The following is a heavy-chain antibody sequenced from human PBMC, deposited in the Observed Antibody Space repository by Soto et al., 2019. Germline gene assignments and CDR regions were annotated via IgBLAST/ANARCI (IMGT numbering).Heavy chain of an antibody. CDR2: ISGSGGST. D-gene: IGHD4-17*01. V-gene: IGHV3-23*01. Sequence: GGSLRLSCAASGFTFSSYAMSWVRQAPGKGLEWVSAISGSGGSTYYADSVKDRFTISRDNSKNTLYLQMNSLRAEDTAVYYCAKGRLRTTSADYWGQGTLVTVSS. CDR3: AKGRLRTTSADY. CDR1: GFTFSSYA. J-gene: IGHJ4*02.